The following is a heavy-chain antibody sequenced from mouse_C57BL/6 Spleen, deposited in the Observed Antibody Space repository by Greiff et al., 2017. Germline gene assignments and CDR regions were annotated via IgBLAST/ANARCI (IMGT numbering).Heavy chain of an antibody. V-gene: IGHV1-53*01. CDR1: GYTFTSYW. D-gene: IGHD2-4*01. J-gene: IGHJ3*01. CDR3: ARGYWDYGLFAY. CDR2: INPSNGGT. Sequence: QVQLQQPGPELVKPGASVKLSCKASGYTFTSYWMPWVKQRPGQGLEWIGNINPSNGGTNYNENFKSKATLTVDKSSSTAYMQLSSLTSEDSAVYYCARGYWDYGLFAYWGQGTLVTVSA.